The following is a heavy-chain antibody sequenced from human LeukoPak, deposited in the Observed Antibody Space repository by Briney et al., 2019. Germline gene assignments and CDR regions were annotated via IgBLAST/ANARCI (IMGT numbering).Heavy chain of an antibody. J-gene: IGHJ6*02. D-gene: IGHD5-18*01. CDR3: ARSDRYGYGGRSYYYYGMDV. V-gene: IGHV4-39*07. CDR1: GGSISSISSNNYH. Sequence: SETLSLTCIVSGGSISSISSNNYHWSWIRQPPGKGLEWIGEINHSGSTNYNPSLKSRVTISVDTSKNQFSLKLSSVTAADTAVYYCARSDRYGYGGRSYYYYGMDVWGQGTTVTVSS. CDR2: INHSGST.